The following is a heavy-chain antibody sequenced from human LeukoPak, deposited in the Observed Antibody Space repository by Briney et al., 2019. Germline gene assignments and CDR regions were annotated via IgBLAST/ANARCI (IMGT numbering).Heavy chain of an antibody. D-gene: IGHD3-22*01. Sequence: GGSLRLSCAASGFTFSNFAMSWVRQAPGKGLEWVSAIRESGSGTYYADAVKGRFTISRDNSKNTLYLQMNSLRAEDTAVYYCAKDFYYDSSGYAPGLYYFDYWGQGTLVTVSS. J-gene: IGHJ4*02. CDR3: AKDFYYDSSGYAPGLYYFDY. V-gene: IGHV3-23*01. CDR1: GFTFSNFA. CDR2: IRESGSGT.